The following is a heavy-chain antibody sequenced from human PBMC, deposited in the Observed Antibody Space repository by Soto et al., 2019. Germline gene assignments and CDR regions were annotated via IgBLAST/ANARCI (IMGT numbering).Heavy chain of an antibody. Sequence: QVQLQQWGAGLLKPSETLSLTCAVYGGSFSGYYWSWIRQPPGKGLEWIGEINHSGSTNYNPSLKSRVTISVDTSKNQFSLKLSSVTAADTAVYYCARDLVWLGGDYWGQGTLVTVSS. CDR2: INHSGST. V-gene: IGHV4-34*01. J-gene: IGHJ4*02. CDR3: ARDLVWLGGDY. D-gene: IGHD3-16*01. CDR1: GGSFSGYY.